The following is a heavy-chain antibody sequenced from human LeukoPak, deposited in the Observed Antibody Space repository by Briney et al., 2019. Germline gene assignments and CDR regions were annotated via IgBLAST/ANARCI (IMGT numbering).Heavy chain of an antibody. V-gene: IGHV4-39*07. Sequence: PSETLSLTCTVSGGSISSSSYYWGWIRQPPGKGLEWIGSIHYSGSTYYNPSLKSRVTISVDTSKNQFSLKLSSVTAADTAVYYCARATYYYDSSGYGYWGQGTLVTVSS. J-gene: IGHJ4*02. CDR2: IHYSGST. D-gene: IGHD3-22*01. CDR3: ARATYYYDSSGYGY. CDR1: GGSISSSSYY.